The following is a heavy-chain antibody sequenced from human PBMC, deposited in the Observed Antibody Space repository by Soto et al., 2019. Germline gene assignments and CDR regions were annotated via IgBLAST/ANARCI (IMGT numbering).Heavy chain of an antibody. V-gene: IGHV1-24*01. CDR3: ATQREYYDSSGYYL. J-gene: IGHJ3*01. CDR2: FDPEDGET. CDR1: GYTHTELS. Sequence: ASVKVSCKVSGYTHTELSMHWVRQAPGKGLEWMGGFDPEDGETIYAQKFQGRVTMTEDTSTDTAYMELSSLRSEDTAVYYCATQREYYDSSGYYLWGQGTMVTVSS. D-gene: IGHD3-22*01.